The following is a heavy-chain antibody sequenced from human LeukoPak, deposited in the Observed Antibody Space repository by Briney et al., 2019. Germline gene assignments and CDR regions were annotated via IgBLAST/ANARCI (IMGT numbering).Heavy chain of an antibody. V-gene: IGHV4-59*01. CDR2: IYYSGST. CDR1: GGSISSYY. Sequence: PSETLSLTCTVSGGSISSYYWSWIRQPPGKGLEWIGYIYYSGSTNYNPSLKSRVTISVDTSKNQFSLKLSSVTAADTAVYYCASGGYSGYAFDYWGQGILVTVSS. CDR3: ASGGYSGYAFDY. D-gene: IGHD5-12*01. J-gene: IGHJ4*02.